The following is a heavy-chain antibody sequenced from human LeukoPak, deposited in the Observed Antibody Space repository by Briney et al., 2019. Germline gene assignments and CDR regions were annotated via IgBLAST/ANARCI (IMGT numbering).Heavy chain of an antibody. Sequence: SETLSLTCSVSGGSISPYIWSWIRQPPGKGLEWIAYISYNGNTNYSPSLKSRVTISVDTSKNQFSLRLSSVTAADTAVYYCALGHSSSWYGYYYGMDVWGQGTTVTVSS. CDR1: GGSISPYI. J-gene: IGHJ6*02. V-gene: IGHV4-59*08. CDR3: ALGHSSSWYGYYYGMDV. D-gene: IGHD6-13*01. CDR2: ISYNGNT.